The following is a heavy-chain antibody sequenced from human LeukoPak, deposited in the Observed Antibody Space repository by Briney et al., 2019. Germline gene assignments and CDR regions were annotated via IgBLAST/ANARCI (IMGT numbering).Heavy chain of an antibody. Sequence: SETLSLTCAVSGVSIGRGGYSWSWIRQPPGKGLEWIGYIYHSGSTYYNPSLKSRVTISVDRSKNQFSLKLSSVTAADTAVYYCARNYYGDFDYWGQGTLVTVSS. D-gene: IGHD4-17*01. CDR1: GVSIGRGGYS. V-gene: IGHV4-30-2*01. CDR2: IYHSGST. J-gene: IGHJ4*02. CDR3: ARNYYGDFDY.